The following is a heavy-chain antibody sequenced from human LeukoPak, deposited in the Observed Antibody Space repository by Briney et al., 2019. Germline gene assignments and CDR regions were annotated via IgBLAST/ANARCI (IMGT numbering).Heavy chain of an antibody. CDR1: GYTFTNYA. Sequence: ASVKVSCKASGYTFTNYAMHWVRQAPGQRLEWMGWINAGNGNTKYSQKFQGRVTITRGTSANTAYMELSGLRPEGTAIYYCARLAMKQTGPFDYWGQGTLVTVSS. CDR2: INAGNGNT. J-gene: IGHJ4*02. V-gene: IGHV1-3*01. CDR3: ARLAMKQTGPFDY. D-gene: IGHD1-1*01.